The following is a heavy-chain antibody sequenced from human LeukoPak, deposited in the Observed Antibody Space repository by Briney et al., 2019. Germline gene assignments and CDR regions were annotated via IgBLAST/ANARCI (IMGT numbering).Heavy chain of an antibody. D-gene: IGHD6-19*01. CDR3: ARDRSSALHYYYN. CDR1: GFTFNAYG. J-gene: IGHJ4*01. V-gene: IGHV3-21*01. CDR2: IISRSTYI. Sequence: GGSLRLSCVASGFTFNAYGMNWVRQSPGKGLQWVSSIISRSTYINYGGSVKGRFTISRDNARHALSLQMDNLKAEDTPVYYCARDRSSALHYYYNWGHGTRGAVSS.